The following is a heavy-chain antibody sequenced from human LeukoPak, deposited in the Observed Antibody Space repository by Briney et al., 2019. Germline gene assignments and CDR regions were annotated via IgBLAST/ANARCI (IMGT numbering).Heavy chain of an antibody. CDR1: GGSISGYY. CDR2: ICTSGST. Sequence: SETLTLTCTVSGGSISGYYWSWIRQPPGKGLEWIGYICTSGSTIYNPSLKSRISISVDKYKIQLSLNLSSVTAADTSVYYSARHYYDSSGYYEPYPDYWGQGTLVTVSS. CDR3: ARHYYDSSGYYEPYPDY. J-gene: IGHJ4*02. D-gene: IGHD3-22*01. V-gene: IGHV4-4*09.